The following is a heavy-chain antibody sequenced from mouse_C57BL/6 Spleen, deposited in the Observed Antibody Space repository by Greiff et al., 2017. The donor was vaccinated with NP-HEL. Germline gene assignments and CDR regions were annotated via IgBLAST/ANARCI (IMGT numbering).Heavy chain of an antibody. D-gene: IGHD1-1*01. CDR1: GYTFTSYW. CDR3: ARRYGSSYGYFDV. Sequence: QVQLQQPGAELVRPGSSVKLSCKASGYTFTSYWMDWVKQRPGQGLEWIGNIYPSDSETHYNQKFKDKATLTVDKSSSTAYMQLSSLTSDDSAVYYCARRYGSSYGYFDVWGTGTTVTVSS. CDR2: IYPSDSET. V-gene: IGHV1-61*01. J-gene: IGHJ1*03.